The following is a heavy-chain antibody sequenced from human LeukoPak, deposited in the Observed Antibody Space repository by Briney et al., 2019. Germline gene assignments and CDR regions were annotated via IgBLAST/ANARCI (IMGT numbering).Heavy chain of an antibody. J-gene: IGHJ6*02. Sequence: SETLSLTCTVSGGSISSYYWSWIRQPPGKGLEWIGYIYYSGSTNYNPSLKSRVTISVDTSKNQFSLKLSSVTAADTAVYYCARHGSSWYDGMDVWGQGTMVTVSS. D-gene: IGHD6-13*01. CDR1: GGSISSYY. CDR3: ARHGSSWYDGMDV. CDR2: IYYSGST. V-gene: IGHV4-59*08.